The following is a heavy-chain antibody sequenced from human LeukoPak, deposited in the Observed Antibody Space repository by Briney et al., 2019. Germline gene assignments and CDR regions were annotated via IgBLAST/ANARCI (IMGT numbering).Heavy chain of an antibody. CDR1: GGSISSYY. J-gene: IGHJ1*01. Sequence: PSETLSLTCTVSGGSISSYYWSWIRQPPGKGLEWIGYIYYSGSTNYNPSLKSRVTISVDTSKNQFSLKLSSVTAADTAVYYCARHHGGILAEYFQHWGRGTLVTVSS. CDR2: IYYSGST. V-gene: IGHV4-59*08. D-gene: IGHD4-23*01. CDR3: ARHHGGILAEYFQH.